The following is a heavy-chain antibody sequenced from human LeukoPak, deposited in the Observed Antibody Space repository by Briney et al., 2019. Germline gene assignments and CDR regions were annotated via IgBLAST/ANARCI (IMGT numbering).Heavy chain of an antibody. CDR2: IYYTGST. D-gene: IGHD4-23*01. J-gene: IGHJ5*01. Sequence: QTSETLSLTGTVSGGSISSIYWSWLRHPPGQGREGVCYIYYTGSTNYNSSLKSRVTISVDTSKNQFSLNLSSVTAADTAMYYCARAVLASKSELRFDSWGQGTLVSVPS. V-gene: IGHV4-59*01. CDR1: GGSISSIY. CDR3: ARAVLASKSELRFDS.